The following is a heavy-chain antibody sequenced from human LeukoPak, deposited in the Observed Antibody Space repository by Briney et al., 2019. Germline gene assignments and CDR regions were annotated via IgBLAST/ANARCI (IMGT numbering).Heavy chain of an antibody. CDR1: GYTFTSYD. Sequence: ASVKVSCKASGYTFTSYDINWVRQATGQGLEWMGWMNPNSGNTGYAQKFQGRVTITRNTSISTAYMELSSLRSDDTAVYYCARGPNRVVPNAPDYWGQGTLVTVSS. CDR3: ARGPNRVVPNAPDY. V-gene: IGHV1-8*03. D-gene: IGHD2-2*01. J-gene: IGHJ4*02. CDR2: MNPNSGNT.